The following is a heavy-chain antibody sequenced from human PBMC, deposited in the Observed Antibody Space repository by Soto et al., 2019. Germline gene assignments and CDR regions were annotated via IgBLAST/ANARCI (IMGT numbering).Heavy chain of an antibody. CDR2: ISAYNDNT. CDR1: GYTFSSYG. Sequence: QVQLVQSGAEVKKPGASVKVSCKASGYTFSSYGISWVRQAPGQGLEWMGWISAYNDNTKYAHNLQGRVTMTTDTSTSTAFMELRSLRSDDTAVYDCARESPPADYWGQGTLGTVSS. J-gene: IGHJ4*02. V-gene: IGHV1-18*01. CDR3: ARESPPADY.